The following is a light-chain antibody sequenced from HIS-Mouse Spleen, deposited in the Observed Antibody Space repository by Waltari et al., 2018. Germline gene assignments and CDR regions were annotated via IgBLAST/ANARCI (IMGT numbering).Light chain of an antibody. V-gene: IGLV3-1*01. CDR3: QAWDSSTVV. J-gene: IGLJ2*01. CDR1: KLGDKY. Sequence: SYELTQPPSVSVSPGQTASITCSGDKLGDKYACWYQQKSGQSPLLLIYQDSKRPSGIPGRFSCSNSGNTATLTISGTQAMDEADYYCQAWDSSTVVFGGGTKLTVL. CDR2: QDS.